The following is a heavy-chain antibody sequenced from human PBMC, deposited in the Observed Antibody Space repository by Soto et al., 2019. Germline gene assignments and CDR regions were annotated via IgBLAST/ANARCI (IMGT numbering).Heavy chain of an antibody. CDR2: IIPIFGTA. Sequence: QVQLVQSGAEVKKPGSSVKVSCKASGGTFSSYAISWVRQAPGQGLEWMGGIIPIFGTANYAQKFQGRVTITADEYTSTAFMELRSLRSEDTAVYYCARGTVVVAANSRYYYGMDVWGQGTTVTVSS. CDR1: GGTFSSYA. V-gene: IGHV1-69*12. CDR3: ARGTVVVAANSRYYYGMDV. J-gene: IGHJ6*02. D-gene: IGHD2-15*01.